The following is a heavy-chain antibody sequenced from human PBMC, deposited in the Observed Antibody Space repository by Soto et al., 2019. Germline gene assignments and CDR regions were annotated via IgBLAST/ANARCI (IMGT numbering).Heavy chain of an antibody. J-gene: IGHJ3*02. D-gene: IGHD3-22*01. CDR2: ISGSGGST. V-gene: IGHV3-23*01. Sequence: GASVKVSCAASGFTFSSYAMSWARQAPGKGLEWVSAISGSGGSTYYADSVKGRFTISRDNSKNTLYLQMNSLKAEDTAVYYCAKTKLGYDSSGPDEVDIWGQGTMVTVSS. CDR1: GFTFSSYA. CDR3: AKTKLGYDSSGPDEVDI.